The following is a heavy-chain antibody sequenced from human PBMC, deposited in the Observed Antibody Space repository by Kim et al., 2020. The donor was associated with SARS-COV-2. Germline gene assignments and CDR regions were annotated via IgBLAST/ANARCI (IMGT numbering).Heavy chain of an antibody. Sequence: GGSLRLSCAASGFTFSSYWMHWVRQAPGKGLVWVSRINSDGSSTSYADSVKGRFTISRDNAKNTLYLQMNSLRAEDTAVYYCARGYFMGVAVDYWGQGTLVTVSS. D-gene: IGHD3-16*01. CDR2: INSDGSST. J-gene: IGHJ4*02. CDR1: GFTFSSYW. CDR3: ARGYFMGVAVDY. V-gene: IGHV3-74*01.